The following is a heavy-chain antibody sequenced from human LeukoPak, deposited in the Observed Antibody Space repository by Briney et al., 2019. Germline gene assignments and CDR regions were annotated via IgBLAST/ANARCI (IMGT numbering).Heavy chain of an antibody. CDR1: GASTSSRY. CDR3: AQTTGWPGFDF. J-gene: IGHJ4*02. Sequence: SETLSLTCSASGASTSSRYWSWIRQSPGRTLEWIGHIYNGRNTKYDPSLTSRVTISVDTSKNQFSLSLTSVTAADTAIYYCAQTTGWPGFDFWGPGALVTVSS. CDR2: IYNGRNT. D-gene: IGHD6-19*01. V-gene: IGHV4-59*08.